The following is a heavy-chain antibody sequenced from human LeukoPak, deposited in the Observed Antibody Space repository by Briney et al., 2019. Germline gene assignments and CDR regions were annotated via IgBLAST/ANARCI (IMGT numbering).Heavy chain of an antibody. CDR1: GGSISSYY. V-gene: IGHV4-59*01. J-gene: IGHJ6*03. CDR2: IYYSGST. Sequence: RPSETLSLTCTVSGGSISSYYWSWIRQPPGKGLEWIGYIYYSGSTNYNPSLKSRVTISVDTSKNQFSLKLSSVTAEDTAVYYCAKDVGSPGYYYYYMDVWGKGTTVTVSS. CDR3: AKDVGSPGYYYYYMDV. D-gene: IGHD1-26*01.